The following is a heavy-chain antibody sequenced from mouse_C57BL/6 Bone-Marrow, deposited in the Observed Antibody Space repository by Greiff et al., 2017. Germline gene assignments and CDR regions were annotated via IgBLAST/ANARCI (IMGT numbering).Heavy chain of an antibody. Sequence: VQLQQSGAELVKPGASVKMSCKASGYTFTTYPIEWMKQNHGQSLEWIGNFHPYNDDTKYNEKFKGKATLTVEKSSITVYFELSRLTSDDSAVYYCARGAGNPYYYAMDYWGQGTSVTVSS. CDR3: ARGAGNPYYYAMDY. D-gene: IGHD2-1*01. J-gene: IGHJ4*01. V-gene: IGHV1-47*01. CDR1: GYTFTTYP. CDR2: FHPYNDDT.